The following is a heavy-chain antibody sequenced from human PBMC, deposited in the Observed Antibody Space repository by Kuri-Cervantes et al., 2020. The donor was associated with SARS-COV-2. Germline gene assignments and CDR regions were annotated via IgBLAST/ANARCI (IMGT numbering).Heavy chain of an antibody. Sequence: GESLKISCVPSGFTFSGYDMHWVRQAPGKGLEWVAFIRYDGSDKYYADSVKGRFTISRDSSKNTLYLQMNSPRAEDTAVYYCAKGSASWASYIDNWGQGTLVTVSS. D-gene: IGHD2-2*01. CDR2: IRYDGSDK. CDR1: GFTFSGYD. CDR3: AKGSASWASYIDN. V-gene: IGHV3-30*02. J-gene: IGHJ4*02.